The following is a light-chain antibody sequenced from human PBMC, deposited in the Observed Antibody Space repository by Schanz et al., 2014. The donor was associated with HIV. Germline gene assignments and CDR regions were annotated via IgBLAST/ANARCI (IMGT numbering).Light chain of an antibody. V-gene: IGKV1-5*03. CDR1: QTIYSW. CDR3: QQCVTYPYT. CDR2: QAS. Sequence: DIQLTQSPSTLSASVGDRVTITCRASQTIYSWLAWYQQKPGRAPNLLIYQASTLETGVPSRFSGSGSGTEFTLTISSLQPDDFATYYCQQCVTYPYTFGQGTKLDIK. J-gene: IGKJ2*01.